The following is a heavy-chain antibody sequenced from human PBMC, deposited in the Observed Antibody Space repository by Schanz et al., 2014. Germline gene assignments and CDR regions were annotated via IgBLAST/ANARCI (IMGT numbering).Heavy chain of an antibody. CDR1: GFTFNNFN. Sequence: EVQLVESGGGLVQPGGSLRLSCAASGFTFNNFNMNWVRQAPGKGLEWVSSISSSGSSIYYADSVKGRFTISRDNANNSLFLRMNSLRAEDTAVYYCASDYNYFETEAPWGQGTLXTVSS. CDR2: ISSSGSSI. V-gene: IGHV3-21*06. CDR3: ASDYNYFETEAP. D-gene: IGHD3-16*01. J-gene: IGHJ5*02.